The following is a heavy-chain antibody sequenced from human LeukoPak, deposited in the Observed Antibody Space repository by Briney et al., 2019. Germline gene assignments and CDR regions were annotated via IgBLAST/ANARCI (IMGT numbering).Heavy chain of an antibody. V-gene: IGHV4-34*12. Sequence: PSETLSLTCAVHGYSLTNHYWIWIRQPPGKGLEWIAEVLHTGSTNCNPSFKSRVIVSVDTSKNQFFLNLTSVTAADTAVYYCARGPAAVHPWGRGILVTVSS. J-gene: IGHJ5*02. D-gene: IGHD6-13*01. CDR3: ARGPAAVHP. CDR1: GYSLTNHY. CDR2: VLHTGST.